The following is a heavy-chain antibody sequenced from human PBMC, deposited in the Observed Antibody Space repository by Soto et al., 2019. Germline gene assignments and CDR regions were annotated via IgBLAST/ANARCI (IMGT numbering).Heavy chain of an antibody. CDR2: INHSGST. J-gene: IGHJ4*02. D-gene: IGHD2-8*01. CDR1: GGSFSGYY. CDR3: ASAPRYGVRAKFDY. V-gene: IGHV4-34*01. Sequence: QVQLQQWGAGLLKPSETLSLTCAVYGGSFSGYYWSWIRQPPGKGLEWIGEINHSGSTNYNPSLKSRVTISVDPSKNQFSLKLSSVTAADTAVYYCASAPRYGVRAKFDYWGQGTLVTGSS.